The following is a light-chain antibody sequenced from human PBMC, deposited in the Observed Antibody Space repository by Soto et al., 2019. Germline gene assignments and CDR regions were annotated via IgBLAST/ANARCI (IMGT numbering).Light chain of an antibody. CDR3: QQYGSSGT. CDR1: QDINSY. Sequence: DIQMTQSPSSLSASVGDRVTITCQASQDINSYLAWYQQKPGKAPKFLIFDAFNLETGVPSRFSGSGSGTDFTLTISRLEPEDFAVYYCQQYGSSGTFGQGTKVEIK. CDR2: DAF. V-gene: IGKV1-33*01. J-gene: IGKJ1*01.